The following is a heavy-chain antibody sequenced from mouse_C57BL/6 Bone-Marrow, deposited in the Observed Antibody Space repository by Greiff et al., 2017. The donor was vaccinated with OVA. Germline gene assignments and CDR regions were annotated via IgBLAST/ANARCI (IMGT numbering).Heavy chain of an antibody. V-gene: IGHV1-64*01. Sequence: QVQLQQPGAELVKPGASVKLSCKASGYTFTSYWMHWVKQRPGQGLEWIGMIHPNSGSTNYNEKFKSKATLTVDKSSSTAYMQRSSLTSEDSAVYYCTRLLGYFDDWGQGTTLTVSA. CDR2: IHPNSGST. CDR1: GYTFTSYW. CDR3: TRLLGYFDD. D-gene: IGHD3-3*01. J-gene: IGHJ2*01.